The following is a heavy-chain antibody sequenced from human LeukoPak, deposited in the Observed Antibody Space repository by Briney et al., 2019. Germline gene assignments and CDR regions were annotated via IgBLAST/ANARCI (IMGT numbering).Heavy chain of an antibody. J-gene: IGHJ4*02. V-gene: IGHV1-2*02. D-gene: IGHD1-26*01. CDR1: GDTFTGYF. Sequence: ASVKVSCRASGDTFTGYFLHWVRQAPGQGLEWMGWISPNTGGTNFAQRFQGRVTLTRDTSISTAYMELNSLRSDDTAVYYSARARQRATGSYSALDSWGQGTLVTVSS. CDR2: ISPNTGGT. CDR3: ARARQRATGSYSALDS.